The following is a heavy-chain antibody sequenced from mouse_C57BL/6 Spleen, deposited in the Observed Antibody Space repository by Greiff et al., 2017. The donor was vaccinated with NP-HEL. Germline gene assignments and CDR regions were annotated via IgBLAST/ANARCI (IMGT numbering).Heavy chain of an antibody. J-gene: IGHJ2*01. Sequence: QVQLQQSGAELARPGASVKLSCKASGYTFTSYGISWVKQRTGQGLEWIGEIYPRSGNTYYNEKFKGKATLTADKSSSTAYMELRSLTSEDSAVYFCARDRVYDGYFYFDYWGQGTTLTVSS. CDR3: ARDRVYDGYFYFDY. D-gene: IGHD2-3*01. V-gene: IGHV1-81*01. CDR1: GYTFTSYG. CDR2: IYPRSGNT.